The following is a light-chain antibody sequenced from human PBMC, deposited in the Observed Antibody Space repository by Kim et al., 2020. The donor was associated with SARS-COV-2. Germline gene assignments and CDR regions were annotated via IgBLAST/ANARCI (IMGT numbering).Light chain of an antibody. CDR2: SAS. J-gene: IGKJ1*01. V-gene: IGKV3-20*01. Sequence: PGERATLSCRASQSVSSTYLAWYQQRPGQAPKVLIHSASSRATGVPDRFSGSGSGTDFTLTISRLEPEDFAVYYCQQYGSSPTWTFGQGTKVEIK. CDR3: QQYGSSPTWT. CDR1: QSVSSTY.